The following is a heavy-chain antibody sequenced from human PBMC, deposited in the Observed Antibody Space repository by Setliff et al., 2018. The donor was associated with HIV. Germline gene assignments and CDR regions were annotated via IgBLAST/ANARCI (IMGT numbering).Heavy chain of an antibody. D-gene: IGHD3-22*01. CDR2: IHYTGST. CDR3: ARLGDNSDWRSNYFFYYMDV. CDR1: GAPVSSGRYY. J-gene: IGHJ6*03. V-gene: IGHV4-39*01. Sequence: PSETLSLTCSVSGAPVSSGRYYWGWIRQPPGKGLEWIATIHYTGSTYNNPSLKSRLTMSVDTSKNQFSLSLISMTAADSAVYYCARLGDNSDWRSNYFFYYMDVWGKGTTVTVPS.